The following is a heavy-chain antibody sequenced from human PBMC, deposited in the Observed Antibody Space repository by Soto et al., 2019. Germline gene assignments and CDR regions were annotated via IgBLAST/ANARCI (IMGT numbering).Heavy chain of an antibody. V-gene: IGHV3-23*01. Sequence: EVQVLESGGGLVQPGGSLRLSCTASGFTFSSYAMSWVRQAPGKGLEWVLVISGSGGRIYYAESVKGRFTIYRDNSKNLLYLQKNSLSVEYTAMYYCAKVRCSGGSCDSWDSWGQGTPVSGSS. CDR2: ISGSGGRI. J-gene: IGHJ4*02. CDR3: AKVRCSGGSCDSWDS. D-gene: IGHD2-15*01. CDR1: GFTFSSYA.